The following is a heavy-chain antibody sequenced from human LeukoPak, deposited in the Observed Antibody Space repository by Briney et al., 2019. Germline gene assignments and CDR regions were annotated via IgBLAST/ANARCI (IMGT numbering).Heavy chain of an antibody. V-gene: IGHV3-53*01. Sequence: TGGSLRLSCAASGFTVSSNYMSWVRQAPGKGLEWVSVIYSGGTTYYADSVKGRFTISRDNSKNTLYLQMNSLRAEDTAVYYCGSGRRNSGSYYVFDYWGQGTLVTVSS. D-gene: IGHD1-26*01. CDR3: GSGRRNSGSYYVFDY. CDR1: GFTVSSNY. CDR2: IYSGGTT. J-gene: IGHJ4*02.